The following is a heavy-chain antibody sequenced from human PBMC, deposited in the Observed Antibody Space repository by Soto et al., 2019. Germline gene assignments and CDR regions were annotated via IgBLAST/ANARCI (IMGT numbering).Heavy chain of an antibody. Sequence: QVQLVQSGAEVKKPGASVKVSCKASTYTFIDYFMHWVRQAPGQGLEWMGWINPNSGATNYAQRFQGRVSWTRDTSIATAYMEMSRLRSDDTAVYYCAKRGTYDSSGDFDYWGQGTLVTVSS. V-gene: IGHV1-2*02. CDR1: TYTFIDYF. J-gene: IGHJ4*02. CDR2: INPNSGAT. D-gene: IGHD3-22*01. CDR3: AKRGTYDSSGDFDY.